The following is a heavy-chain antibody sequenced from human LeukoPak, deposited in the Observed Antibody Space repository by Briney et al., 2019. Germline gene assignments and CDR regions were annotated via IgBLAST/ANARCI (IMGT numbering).Heavy chain of an antibody. CDR1: AGSFSGYY. J-gene: IGHJ4*02. D-gene: IGHD3-10*01. CDR3: ARRGGLNGSGSYYYYFDY. Sequence: SETLSLTCAVYAGSFSGYYWSWIRQPPGKGLEWIGEINHSGSTNYNPSLKSRVTISVDTSKNQFSLKLSSVTAADTAVYYCARRGGLNGSGSYYYYFDYWGQGTLVTVSS. CDR2: INHSGST. V-gene: IGHV4-34*01.